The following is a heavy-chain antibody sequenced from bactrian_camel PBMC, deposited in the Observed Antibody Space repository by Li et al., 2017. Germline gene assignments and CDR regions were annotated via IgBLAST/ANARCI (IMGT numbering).Heavy chain of an antibody. CDR3: AVPIYGGWWSAYNY. CDR2: DSSNGETT. D-gene: IGHD6*01. Sequence: VQLVESGGGLVQPGGSLRLSCEASGFIFSGYAMSRVRQAPGKGLEWVSSTHDSSNGETTYYADSVKGRFTISRDNAKNTLYLQLNSLKTEDTAIYYCAVPIYGGWWSAYNYWGQGTQVTVS. V-gene: IGHV3S31*01. J-gene: IGHJ4*01. CDR1: GFIFSGYA.